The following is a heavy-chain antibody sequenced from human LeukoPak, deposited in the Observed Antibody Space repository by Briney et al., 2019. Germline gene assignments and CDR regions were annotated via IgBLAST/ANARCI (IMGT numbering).Heavy chain of an antibody. CDR1: GYTFTSYG. CDR2: ISAYNGNT. V-gene: IGHV1-18*01. CDR3: ARGAGYCSSTSCYVFSVDYYYYGMDV. Sequence: GASVKVSCKASGYTFTSYGISWVRQAPGQGLEWMGWISAYNGNTNYAQKLQGRVTMTTDTSTSTAYLELGSLRSDDTGVYYCARGAGYCSSTSCYVFSVDYYYYGMDVWGQGTTVTVSS. D-gene: IGHD2-2*01. J-gene: IGHJ6*02.